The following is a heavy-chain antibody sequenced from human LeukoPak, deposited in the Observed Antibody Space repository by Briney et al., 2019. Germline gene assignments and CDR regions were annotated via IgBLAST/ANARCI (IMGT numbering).Heavy chain of an antibody. V-gene: IGHV1-18*01. D-gene: IGHD6-13*01. CDR3: ARRIAAAGTFDY. CDR1: VYTFTSYG. Sequence: ASVKVSCKASVYTFTSYGISWVRQAPGQGLEWMGWISAYNGNTNYAQKLQGRVTMTTDTSTSTAYMELRSLRSDDTAVYYCARRIAAAGTFDYWGQGTLVTVSS. J-gene: IGHJ4*02. CDR2: ISAYNGNT.